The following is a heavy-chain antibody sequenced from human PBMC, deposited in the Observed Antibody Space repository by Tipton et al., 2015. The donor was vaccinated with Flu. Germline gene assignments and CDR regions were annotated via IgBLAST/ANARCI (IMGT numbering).Heavy chain of an antibody. Sequence: TLSLTCTVSGGSISSGGYYWSWIRHHPGKGLEWIGYIYYSGSTYYNPSLNSRVAISVDTSKNQFSLKLRSVTAADTAVYYCGRDTPTRYCSGGTCNSPTGMDVWGQGTTVTVSS. V-gene: IGHV4-31*03. CDR1: GGSISSGGYY. J-gene: IGHJ6*02. D-gene: IGHD2-15*01. CDR3: GRDTPTRYCSGGTCNSPTGMDV. CDR2: IYYSGST.